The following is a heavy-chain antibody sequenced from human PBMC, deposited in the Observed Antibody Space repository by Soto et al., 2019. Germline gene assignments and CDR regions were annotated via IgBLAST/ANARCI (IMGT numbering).Heavy chain of an antibody. CDR2: MNSDGRTT. Sequence: EVQLVESGGGLVQPGGSLRLSCAASGFNLGKNWMHWVRQAPGKGLEWVSRMNSDGRTTNYADSVKGRFTVARDNAKNTLYLQMNSLRAEDTAVYYFETAEVDYWGPGTLVSVSS. CDR1: GFNLGKNW. CDR3: ETAEVDY. V-gene: IGHV3-74*01. J-gene: IGHJ4*02.